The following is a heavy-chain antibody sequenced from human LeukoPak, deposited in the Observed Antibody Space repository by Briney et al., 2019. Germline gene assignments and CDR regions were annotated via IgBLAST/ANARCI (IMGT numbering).Heavy chain of an antibody. CDR1: DGSMSSGDYY. V-gene: IGHV4-30-4*01. CDR2: IGVSTRT. D-gene: IGHD5-18*01. CDR3: ARDGLGYSYDINYYYYYGMDV. Sequence: PSETLSLTCTVSDGSMSSGDYYWSWIRQPPGKGLEYIGYIGVSTRTSYDPSLKSRLSMSVDTSRSQFSLRLYSVTAADTAVYYCARDGLGYSYDINYYYYYGMDVWGQGTTVTVSS. J-gene: IGHJ6*02.